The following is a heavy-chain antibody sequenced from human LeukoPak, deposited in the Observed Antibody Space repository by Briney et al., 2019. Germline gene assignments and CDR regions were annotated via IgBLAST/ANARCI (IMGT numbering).Heavy chain of an antibody. CDR3: AKDSGDCSSTSCYVAY. Sequence: GGPLSLSCAAPGFTFSSIGIHWVGKPQAKGLGWGPFLRNDGSNKYYADSVKGRFTISRDNSKNTLYLQMNSLRAEDTAVYYCAKDSGDCSSTSCYVAYWGQGTLVTVSS. CDR1: GFTFSSIG. CDR2: LRNDGSNK. V-gene: IGHV3-30*02. D-gene: IGHD2-2*01. J-gene: IGHJ4*02.